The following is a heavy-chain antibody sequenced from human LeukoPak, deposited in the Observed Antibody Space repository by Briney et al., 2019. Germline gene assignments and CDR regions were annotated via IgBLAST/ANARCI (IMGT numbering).Heavy chain of an antibody. CDR2: IYYSGST. CDR3: ARLSYGDYVGGFDY. V-gene: IGHV4-59*01. Sequence: SETLSLTCTVSGGSISSYYWSWIRQPPGKGLEWIGYIYYSGSTNYNPSLKSRVTISVDTSKNQFSLKLSSVTAADTAVYYCARLSYGDYVGGFDYWGQGTLVTVS. CDR1: GGSISSYY. J-gene: IGHJ4*02. D-gene: IGHD4-17*01.